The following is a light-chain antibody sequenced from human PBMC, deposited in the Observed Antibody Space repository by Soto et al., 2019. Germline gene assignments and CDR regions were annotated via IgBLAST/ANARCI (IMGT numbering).Light chain of an antibody. J-gene: IGLJ3*02. CDR1: SGHSTYS. CDR2: VNSDGSH. CDR3: QTWATGIQV. Sequence: QPVLTQSPSASASLGASVKLTCTLTSGHSTYSIAWHQLQPDKGPRYLMKVNSDGSHSKGDGIPDRFSGSSSGTERYLTTSSLQSEDEADYYCQTWATGIQVFGGGTKLTVL. V-gene: IGLV4-69*01.